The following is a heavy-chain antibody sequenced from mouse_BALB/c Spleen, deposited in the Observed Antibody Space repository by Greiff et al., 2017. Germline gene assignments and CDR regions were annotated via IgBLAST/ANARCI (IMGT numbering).Heavy chain of an antibody. D-gene: IGHD3-3*01. CDR2: IDPENGDT. CDR1: GFNIKDYY. CDR3: NARGRGYAMDY. J-gene: IGHJ4*01. Sequence: VQLQQSGAELVRSGASVKLSCTASGFNIKDYYMHWVKQRPEQGLEWIGWIDPENGDTEYAPKFQGKATMTADTSSNTAYLQLSSLTSEDTAVYYCNARGRGYAMDYWGQGTSVTVSS. V-gene: IGHV14-4*02.